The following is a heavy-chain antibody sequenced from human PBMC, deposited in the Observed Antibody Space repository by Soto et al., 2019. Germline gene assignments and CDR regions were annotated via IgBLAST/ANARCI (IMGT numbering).Heavy chain of an antibody. J-gene: IGHJ6*02. D-gene: IGHD2-2*01. CDR2: IIPIFGTA. Sequence: SVKVSCKASGGTFSSYAISWVRHAPGQGLEWMGGIIPIFGTANYAQKFQGRVTITADESTRTAYMELSSLRSEDTAVYYCARVTVVVPAADYYYGMDVWGQVTTVTVSS. CDR3: ARVTVVVPAADYYYGMDV. CDR1: GGTFSSYA. V-gene: IGHV1-69*13.